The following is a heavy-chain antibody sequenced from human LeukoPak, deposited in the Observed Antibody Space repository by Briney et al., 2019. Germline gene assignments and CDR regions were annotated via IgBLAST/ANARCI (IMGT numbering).Heavy chain of an antibody. CDR2: ISNTGSTI. V-gene: IGHV3-48*03. J-gene: IGHJ6*02. CDR1: GFTFSNYD. CDR3: ARDPTIFGVVRTYYYYYGMDV. D-gene: IGHD3-3*01. Sequence: GGSLRLSCAASGFTFSNYDMNWVRQAPGKGLEWVSYISNTGSTIYYADPVKGRFTISRDDAKNSLYLQMNSLRAEDTAVYYCARDPTIFGVVRTYYYYYGMDVWGQGTTVTVSS.